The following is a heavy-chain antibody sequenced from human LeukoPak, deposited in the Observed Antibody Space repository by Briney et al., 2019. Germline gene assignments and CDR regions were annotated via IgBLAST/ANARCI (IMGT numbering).Heavy chain of an antibody. V-gene: IGHV3-73*01. CDR2: IRIKANSYAT. CDR3: TRHGGYYDSSGYYIFDY. D-gene: IGHD3-22*01. J-gene: IGHJ4*02. Sequence: GGSLRLSCAAPGFTFSGSAMHWVRQASGKGLEWVGRIRIKANSYATAYAASVKGRFTISRDESKNTAYLQMNSLRTEDTAVYYCTRHGGYYDSSGYYIFDYWGQGTLVTVSS. CDR1: GFTFSGSA.